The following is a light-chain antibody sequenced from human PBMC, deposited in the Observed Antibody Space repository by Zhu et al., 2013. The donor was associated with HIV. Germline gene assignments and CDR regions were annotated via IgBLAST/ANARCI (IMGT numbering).Light chain of an antibody. J-gene: IGKJ3*01. CDR1: QGISSY. V-gene: IGKV1-8*01. Sequence: AIRMTQSPSSFSASTGDRVTITCRASQGISSYLAWYQQKPGKAPKLLIYAASTLQSGVPSRFSGSGSGTEFALTVYGLQPEDSATYYCQQTKSYPFSFGPGTKV. CDR3: QQTKSYPFS. CDR2: AAS.